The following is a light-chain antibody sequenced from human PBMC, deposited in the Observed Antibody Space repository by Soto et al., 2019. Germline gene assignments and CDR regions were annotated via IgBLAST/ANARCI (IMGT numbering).Light chain of an antibody. J-gene: IGKJ1*01. Sequence: ILMTQSPDTLSLSPCDRATLSCRSSQSVSSNLAWYQQKPGQAPRLLIYGASTRATGIPARFSGSGSGKEFTLTISSLQSEDFAVYYCQQYNNWPPWTFGQGTKV. CDR3: QQYNNWPPWT. CDR2: GAS. CDR1: QSVSSN. V-gene: IGKV3-15*01.